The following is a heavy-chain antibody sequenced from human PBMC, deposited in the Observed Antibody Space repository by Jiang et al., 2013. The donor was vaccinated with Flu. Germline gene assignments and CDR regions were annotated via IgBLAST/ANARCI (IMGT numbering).Heavy chain of an antibody. CDR1: GGSISSSSYY. D-gene: IGHD3-22*01. Sequence: GLVKPSETLSLTCTVSGGSISSSSYYWGWIRQPPGKGLEWIGSIYHSGSTYYNPSLKSRVTISVDRSKNQFSLKLSSVTAADTAVYYCARAELDYYDSSGYYWPYFDYWSQGTLVTVSS. J-gene: IGHJ4*02. CDR3: ARAELDYYDSSGYYWPYFDY. CDR2: IYHSGST. V-gene: IGHV4-39*07.